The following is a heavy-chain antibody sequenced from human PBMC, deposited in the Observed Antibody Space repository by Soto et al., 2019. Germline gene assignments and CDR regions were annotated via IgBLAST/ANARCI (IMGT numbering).Heavy chain of an antibody. CDR1: GYSFTGDY. V-gene: IGHV1-2*04. D-gene: IGHD2-8*01. CDR2: INPNSGGT. Sequence: APLKVSCKASGYSFTGDYIHWVRLATEQGLEWMGWINPNSGGTNYAQKFQGWVTMTRDTSISTAYMELSRLRSDDTAVYYCASSGVADYYYYGMDVWGQGTTVTVSS. J-gene: IGHJ6*02. CDR3: ASSGVADYYYYGMDV.